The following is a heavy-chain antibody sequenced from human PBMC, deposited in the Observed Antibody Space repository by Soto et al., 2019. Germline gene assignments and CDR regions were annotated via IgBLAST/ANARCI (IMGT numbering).Heavy chain of an antibody. J-gene: IGHJ4*02. CDR1: GGSISSNDYY. Sequence: QVQLQESGPGLVKPSQNLSLTCTVSGGSISSNDYYWSWIRQPPGKGLEWIGYIYYSGDTYYNPSLKSRLTISVDTSKNQFSLKLSSVTAADTAMYYCAWYGRTLPVAGTAYWGQGTLVTVSS. V-gene: IGHV4-30-4*01. D-gene: IGHD6-19*01. CDR2: IYYSGDT. CDR3: AWYGRTLPVAGTAY.